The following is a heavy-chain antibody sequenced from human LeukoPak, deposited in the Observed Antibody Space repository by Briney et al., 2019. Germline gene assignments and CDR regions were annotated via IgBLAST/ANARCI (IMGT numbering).Heavy chain of an antibody. CDR1: GGSISSGGYY. D-gene: IGHD2-15*01. J-gene: IGHJ6*02. Sequence: SETLSLTCTVSGGSISSGGYYWSWIRQHPGKGLEWIGYIYYSGSTYYNPSLKSRVTISVDTSKNQFSLKLSSVTAADTAVYYCASGPGWSYYYYYYGMDVWGQGTTVTVSS. CDR2: IYYSGST. CDR3: ASGPGWSYYYYYYGMDV. V-gene: IGHV4-31*03.